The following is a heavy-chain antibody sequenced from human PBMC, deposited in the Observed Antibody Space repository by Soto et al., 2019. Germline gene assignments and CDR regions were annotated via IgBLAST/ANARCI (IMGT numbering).Heavy chain of an antibody. Sequence: QVQLQESGPGLVRPSGTLSLTCAVSGGSISSSNWWSWVRQPPGKGLEWIGEIYHGGSTNYNPALRSRVTISVDKSKNQFSLKLSSVTAADTAVYYCANGGLGGARDFAYWGQGTLVTVSS. V-gene: IGHV4-4*02. CDR2: IYHGGST. D-gene: IGHD2-21*01. J-gene: IGHJ4*02. CDR1: GGSISSSNW. CDR3: ANGGLGGARDFAY.